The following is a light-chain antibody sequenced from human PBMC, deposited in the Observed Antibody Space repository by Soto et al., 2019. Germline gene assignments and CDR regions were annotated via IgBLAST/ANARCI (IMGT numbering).Light chain of an antibody. CDR3: QQRGNWL. V-gene: IGKV3-11*01. J-gene: IGKJ2*01. CDR1: QSDGTH. Sequence: EIVLIQSPATLSLSPGDRATFSCRASQSDGTHLAWYQQKGGQAPRLLIFDASKRAAGVPARFSGSGSGPDFVLTINSLDPEDFASYYCQQRGNWLFGQGTKLEI. CDR2: DAS.